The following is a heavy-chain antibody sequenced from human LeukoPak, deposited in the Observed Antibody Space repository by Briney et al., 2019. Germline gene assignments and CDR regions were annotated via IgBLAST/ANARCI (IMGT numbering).Heavy chain of an antibody. Sequence: AGGSLRLSCAASGFTFSSYWMSWVRQAPGKGLEWVANIKQDGSEKYYVDSVKGRFTISRDNAKNSLYMQMNSLRAEDTAVYYCARHDSSGNYRYWGQGTLVTVSS. CDR1: GFTFSSYW. CDR2: IKQDGSEK. D-gene: IGHD3-22*01. V-gene: IGHV3-7*01. CDR3: ARHDSSGNYRY. J-gene: IGHJ4*02.